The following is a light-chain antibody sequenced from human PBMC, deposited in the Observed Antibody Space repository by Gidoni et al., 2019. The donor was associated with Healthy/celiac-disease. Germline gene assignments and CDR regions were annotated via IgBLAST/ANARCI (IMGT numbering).Light chain of an antibody. CDR3: AAWDDGLNEAV. CDR2: SNN. Sequence: QSVLTQPPSASGPPGPRVPISCSGSSSNIGRNTVNWDQQLPGTAPKLLIYSNNQRPSGVPDRFAGSKSGTAASLAISGLQSEDEADYYGAAWDDGLNEAVFGGGTKLTVL. V-gene: IGLV1-44*01. CDR1: SSNIGRNT. J-gene: IGLJ2*01.